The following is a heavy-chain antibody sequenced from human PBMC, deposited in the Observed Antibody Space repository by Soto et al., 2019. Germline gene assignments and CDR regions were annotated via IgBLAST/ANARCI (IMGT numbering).Heavy chain of an antibody. J-gene: IGHJ4*02. Sequence: QVHLQESGPGLVKPSQTLSLTCTVSGGSISSGDYYWTWIRQPPGKGLEWIGYIYYNGYTYYKPSLESRLTISRDTSKNQFSLKLNSVTAADTAVYYCARGGHTALLDYWGQGTQVTVSS. D-gene: IGHD2-21*02. CDR2: IYYNGYT. CDR1: GGSISSGDYY. V-gene: IGHV4-30-4*01. CDR3: ARGGHTALLDY.